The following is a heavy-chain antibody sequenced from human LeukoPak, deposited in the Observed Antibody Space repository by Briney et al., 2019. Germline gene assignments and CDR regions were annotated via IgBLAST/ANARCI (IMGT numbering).Heavy chain of an antibody. CDR1: GGSFSGYY. CDR2: INHSGSA. D-gene: IGHD4-11*01. J-gene: IGHJ4*02. V-gene: IGHV4-34*01. Sequence: SETLSLTCAVSGGSFSGYYWTWIRQPPGKGLEWIGEINHSGSANYNPSLMSRVTISLDTSRNHFSLNLSSVTAADTAVYYCARGQGTVTTHWGQGTLVTVSS. CDR3: ARGQGTVTTH.